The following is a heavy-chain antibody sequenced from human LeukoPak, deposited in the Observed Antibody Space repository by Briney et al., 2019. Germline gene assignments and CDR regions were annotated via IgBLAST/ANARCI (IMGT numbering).Heavy chain of an antibody. CDR3: ARGSPQYDSSGYLIDY. CDR1: GFTFSSYW. CDR2: FNGDGSSP. D-gene: IGHD3-22*01. Sequence: GGSLRLSCAASGFTFSSYWMHWVRQAPGKGLVWVSRFNGDGSSPAYADSVKGRFTISRDNAKNTLYLEMKSLTAEDTAVYYCARGSPQYDSSGYLIDYWGQGTLVTVSP. V-gene: IGHV3-74*01. J-gene: IGHJ4*02.